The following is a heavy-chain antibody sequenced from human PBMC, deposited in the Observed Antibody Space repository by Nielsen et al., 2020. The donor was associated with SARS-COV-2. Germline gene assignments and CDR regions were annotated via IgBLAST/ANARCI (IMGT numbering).Heavy chain of an antibody. D-gene: IGHD6-19*01. CDR3: ARAQIAVAGPDY. J-gene: IGHJ4*02. Sequence: GGSLRLSCAASGFTFSSYSMNWVRQAPGKGLEWVSSISSSSSYIYYADSVKGRFTISRDNAKNSLYLQMNSLRAEDTAVYYCARAQIAVAGPDYWGQGTLVTVSS. CDR2: ISSSSSYI. CDR1: GFTFSSYS. V-gene: IGHV3-21*01.